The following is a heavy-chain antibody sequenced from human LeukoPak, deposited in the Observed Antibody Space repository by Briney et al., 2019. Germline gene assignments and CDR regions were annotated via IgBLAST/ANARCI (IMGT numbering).Heavy chain of an antibody. CDR3: ARVSQAEIPYGMDV. D-gene: IGHD2-21*01. V-gene: IGHV4-34*01. Sequence: SETLSLTCAVYVGSFSGYYWSWIRQPPGKGLEWIGEINHSGSTNYNPSLKSRVTISVDTSKNQFSLKLSSVTAADTAVCYCARVSQAEIPYGMDVWGQGTTVTVSS. J-gene: IGHJ6*02. CDR2: INHSGST. CDR1: VGSFSGYY.